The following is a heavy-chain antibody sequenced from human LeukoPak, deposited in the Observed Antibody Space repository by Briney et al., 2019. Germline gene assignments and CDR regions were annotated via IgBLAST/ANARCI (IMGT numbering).Heavy chain of an antibody. V-gene: IGHV4-34*01. D-gene: IGHD2-15*01. CDR2: INHSGRT. CDR1: GGSFSGYY. Sequence: PSETLSLTCAVYGGSFSGYYWSWIRQPPGKGLEWIGEINHSGRTNYNPSLKSRVSISVDTSKNQFSLKLSSVTAADTAVYYCARGIVVVAGIYYYYMDVWGKGTTVTVSS. J-gene: IGHJ6*03. CDR3: ARGIVVVAGIYYYYMDV.